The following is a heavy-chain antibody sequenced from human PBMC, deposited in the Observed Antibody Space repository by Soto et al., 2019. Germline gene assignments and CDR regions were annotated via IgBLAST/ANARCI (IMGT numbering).Heavy chain of an antibody. D-gene: IGHD1-1*01. CDR2: IYSSGTT. V-gene: IGHV4-59*08. J-gene: IGHJ6*03. Sequence: QVQLQESGPGLVRPSETLSLTCSVSDGSISGLYWTWVRQSPGKGLEWIGWIYSSGTTNYNPSLKSRVAFAVDTAKNQCSRKLTSVTATDTAIYYCARLRNHYFMDAWGKGTTVAVSS. CDR1: DGSISGLY. CDR3: ARLRNHYFMDA.